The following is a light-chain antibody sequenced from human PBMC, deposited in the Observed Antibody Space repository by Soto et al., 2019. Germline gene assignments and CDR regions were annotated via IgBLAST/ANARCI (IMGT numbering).Light chain of an antibody. V-gene: IGLV1-44*01. CDR3: AAWDDSLNGRV. CDR2: NNN. Sequence: QSVLTQPPSASGTPGQRITISCSGSRSNIGSNTVNWYQQLPGTAPKLLIYNNNQRPSGVPDRFSGSKSGTSASLAISGLQSEDEADYYCAAWDDSLNGRVFGTGTKLTVL. J-gene: IGLJ1*01. CDR1: RSNIGSNT.